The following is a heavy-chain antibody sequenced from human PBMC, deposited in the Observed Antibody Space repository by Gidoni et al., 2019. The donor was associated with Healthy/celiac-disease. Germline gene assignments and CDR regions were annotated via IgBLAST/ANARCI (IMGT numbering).Heavy chain of an antibody. CDR1: GYTFTSYG. CDR3: ATLHYYYDSSEGPGPRTWFDY. J-gene: IGHJ4*02. Sequence: QVQLVQSGAEVKKPGASVKVSCKASGYTFTSYGISWVRQAPGQGLEWMGWISAYNGNTNYAQKLQGRVTMTTDTSTSTAYMELRSLRSDDTAVYYCATLHYYYDSSEGPGPRTWFDYWGQGTLVTVSS. D-gene: IGHD3-22*01. CDR2: ISAYNGNT. V-gene: IGHV1-18*01.